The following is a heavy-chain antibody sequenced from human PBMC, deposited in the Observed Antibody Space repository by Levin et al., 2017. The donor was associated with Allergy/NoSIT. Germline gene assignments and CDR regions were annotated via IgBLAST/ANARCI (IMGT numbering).Heavy chain of an antibody. Sequence: GGSLRLSCAASGFTFSSYAMHWVRQAPGKGLEWVAVISYDGSNKYYADSVKGRFTISRDNSKNTLYLQMNSLRAEDTAVYYCARNYDILTGYYNYYYGMDVWGQGTTVTVSS. CDR2: ISYDGSNK. D-gene: IGHD3-9*01. CDR1: GFTFSSYA. J-gene: IGHJ6*02. V-gene: IGHV3-30-3*01. CDR3: ARNYDILTGYYNYYYGMDV.